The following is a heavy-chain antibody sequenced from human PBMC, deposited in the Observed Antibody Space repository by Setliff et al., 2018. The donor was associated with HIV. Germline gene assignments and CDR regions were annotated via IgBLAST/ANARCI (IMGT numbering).Heavy chain of an antibody. D-gene: IGHD2-8*01. CDR1: RGPISSTSHY. Sequence: PSETLSLTCIVSRGPISSTSHYWGWVRQSPGRRLEWIGSIYYSGRTYYNPSLKSRVTMSVDTSTNQFSLDLTSVTAADTAVYFCAGEIAPAARLPNVGGPPPPGYYHYMDVWGKGTTVTVSS. J-gene: IGHJ6*03. CDR3: AGEIAPAARLPNVGGPPPPGYYHYMDV. CDR2: IYYSGRT. V-gene: IGHV4-39*07.